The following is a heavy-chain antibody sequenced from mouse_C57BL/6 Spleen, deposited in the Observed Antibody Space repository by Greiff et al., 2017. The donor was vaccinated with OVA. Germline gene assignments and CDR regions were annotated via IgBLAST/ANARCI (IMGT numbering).Heavy chain of an antibody. CDR3: ARDSSGYGFAY. J-gene: IGHJ3*01. Sequence: SGAELVRPGASVKLSCKASGYTFTDYYINWVKQRPGQGLEWIARIYPGSGNTYYNEKFKGKATLTAEKSSSTAYMQLSSLTSEDSAVYFCARDSSGYGFAYWGQGTLVTVSA. V-gene: IGHV1-76*01. D-gene: IGHD3-2*02. CDR2: IYPGSGNT. CDR1: GYTFTDYY.